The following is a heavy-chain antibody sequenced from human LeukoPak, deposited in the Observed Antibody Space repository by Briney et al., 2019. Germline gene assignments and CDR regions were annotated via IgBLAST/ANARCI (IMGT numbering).Heavy chain of an antibody. J-gene: IGHJ4*02. CDR2: IGIDSGNT. V-gene: IGHV3-48*01. CDR1: GFPFIEYS. Sequence: GGSLRLSCTASGFPFIEYSMNWVRQAPGKGLEWISYIGIDSGNTKYADSVRGRFTISADKAKNSLYLQMNSLRVEDTAVYYCARDHNYAFDNWGQETLVSVAS. D-gene: IGHD1-1*01. CDR3: ARDHNYAFDN.